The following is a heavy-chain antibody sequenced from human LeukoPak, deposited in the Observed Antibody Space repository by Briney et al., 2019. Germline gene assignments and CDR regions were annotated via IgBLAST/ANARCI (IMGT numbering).Heavy chain of an antibody. J-gene: IGHJ5*02. CDR1: GGSISSSGYS. V-gene: IGHV4-30-2*01. CDR2: IHHTGST. Sequence: PSETLSLTCAVSGGSISSSGYSWSWIRQPPGKGLEWIGYIHHTGSTYYNPSLKSRVTISVDRSKNQFSLKLSSVTAADTAVYYCARVPRRIAAPQYNWFDPWGQGTLVTVSS. D-gene: IGHD6-13*01. CDR3: ARVPRRIAAPQYNWFDP.